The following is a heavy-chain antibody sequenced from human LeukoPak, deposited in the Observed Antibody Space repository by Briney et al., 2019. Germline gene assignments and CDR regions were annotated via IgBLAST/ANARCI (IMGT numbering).Heavy chain of an antibody. J-gene: IGHJ4*02. CDR3: AKVRSGGSCHEY. CDR2: ISGSGGDT. Sequence: PGGSLRLFCAASGFTFSSSAMSWVRQAPGKGLEWVSLISGSGGDTYYADSVKGRFTISRDNSKNTLYLQMNSLRAEDTAVYYCAKVRSGGSCHEYWGQGTLVTVSS. CDR1: GFTFSSSA. V-gene: IGHV3-23*01. D-gene: IGHD2-15*01.